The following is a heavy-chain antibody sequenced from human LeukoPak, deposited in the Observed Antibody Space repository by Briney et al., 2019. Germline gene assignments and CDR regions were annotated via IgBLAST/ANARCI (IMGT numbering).Heavy chain of an antibody. Sequence: SEALSLTCTVSGYSISSGYFWGWIRQTPGKGLEWIGSIYNSGSTYYNPSLKSRVTLSVDTSKNQFSLQLNSVTAADTAVYYCARVPGVYYDRLTGYGSGWFDPWGQGTLVTVSS. V-gene: IGHV4-38-2*02. CDR1: GYSISSGYF. J-gene: IGHJ5*02. D-gene: IGHD3-9*01. CDR3: ARVPGVYYDRLTGYGSGWFDP. CDR2: IYNSGST.